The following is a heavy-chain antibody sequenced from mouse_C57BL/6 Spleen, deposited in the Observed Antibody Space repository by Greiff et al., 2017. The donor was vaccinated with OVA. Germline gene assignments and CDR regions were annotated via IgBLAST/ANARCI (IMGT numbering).Heavy chain of an antibody. CDR1: GFTFTDYY. Sequence: EVMLVESGGGLVQPGGSLSLSCAASGFTFTDYYMSWVRQPPGKALEWLGFIRNKANGYTTEYSASVKGRFTISRDNSQSILYLQMNALRAEDSATYYCARYPSDRYFDVWGTGTTVTVSS. J-gene: IGHJ1*03. CDR3: ARYPSDRYFDV. CDR2: IRNKANGYTT. V-gene: IGHV7-3*01. D-gene: IGHD3-1*01.